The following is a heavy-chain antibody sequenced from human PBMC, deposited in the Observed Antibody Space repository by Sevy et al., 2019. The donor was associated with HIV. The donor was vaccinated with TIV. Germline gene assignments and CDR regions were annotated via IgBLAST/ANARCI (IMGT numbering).Heavy chain of an antibody. CDR1: RFTLRSYA. CDR3: AKDVRYDSSGYFDY. CDR2: ISGSGVST. J-gene: IGHJ4*02. D-gene: IGHD3-22*01. V-gene: IGHV3-23*01. Sequence: GGFLRLSCAASRFTLRSYAMSWVRQAPGKGLEWVSAISGSGVSTYYADSVKGRFTISRDNSMNTLYFQMNSLRAENTAVYYCAKDVRYDSSGYFDYWGQGILVTVSS.